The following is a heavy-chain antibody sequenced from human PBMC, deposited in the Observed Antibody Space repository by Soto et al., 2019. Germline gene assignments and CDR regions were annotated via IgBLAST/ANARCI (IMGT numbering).Heavy chain of an antibody. V-gene: IGHV1-69*01. CDR2: IIPIPGTA. Sequence: QVQLVQSGAEVKKPGSSVKVSCTASGGTFGSYAISWVRQAPGQGLEWMGGIIPIPGTANYAQKFQGRVTIAADESTSTAYMELSSLRSEDTAVYYCARSQGSSTSLEIYYYYYYGMDVWCQGTTVTVSS. CDR3: ARSQGSSTSLEIYYYYYYGMDV. CDR1: GGTFGSYA. D-gene: IGHD2-2*01. J-gene: IGHJ6*02.